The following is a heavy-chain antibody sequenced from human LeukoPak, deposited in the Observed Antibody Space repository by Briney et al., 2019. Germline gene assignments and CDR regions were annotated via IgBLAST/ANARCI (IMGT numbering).Heavy chain of an antibody. D-gene: IGHD3-3*01. Sequence: PGGSLRLSCAASGFTFSSYWMHWVRQAPGKGLVWVSRINSDGSSTSYADSVKGRFTISRDNAKNTLYLQMNSLRAEDTAVYYCARVGHYDFWSGYWYYYYMDVWGKGTTVTVSS. J-gene: IGHJ6*03. CDR2: INSDGSST. CDR3: ARVGHYDFWSGYWYYYYMDV. CDR1: GFTFSSYW. V-gene: IGHV3-74*01.